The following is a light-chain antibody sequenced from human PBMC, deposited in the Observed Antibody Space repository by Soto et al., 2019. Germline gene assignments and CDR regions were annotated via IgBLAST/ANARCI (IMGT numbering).Light chain of an antibody. CDR3: QQYNNWPPYT. J-gene: IGKJ2*01. Sequence: VMTQSPVTLSVSPGDRATLSCRASQSVRNNLGWFQQKPGQAPRLLIYGISTRAAGVPARFVGSGSGTDFTLTIISVQSEDYAIYYCQQYNNWPPYTFGQGTRLDVK. V-gene: IGKV3-15*01. CDR2: GIS. CDR1: QSVRNN.